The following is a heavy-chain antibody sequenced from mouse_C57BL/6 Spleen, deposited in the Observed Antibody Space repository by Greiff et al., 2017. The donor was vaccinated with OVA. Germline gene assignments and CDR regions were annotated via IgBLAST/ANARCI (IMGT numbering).Heavy chain of an antibody. CDR3: ARYGYGSPYYYAMDY. V-gene: IGHV1-72*01. J-gene: IGHJ4*01. Sequence: QVHVKQPGAELVKPGASVKLSCKASGYTFTSYWMHWVKQRPGRGLEWIGRIDPNRGGTKYNEKFKSKATLTVDKPSSTAYMQLSSLTSEDSAVYYCARYGYGSPYYYAMDYWGQGTSVTVSS. CDR2: IDPNRGGT. CDR1: GYTFTSYW. D-gene: IGHD1-1*01.